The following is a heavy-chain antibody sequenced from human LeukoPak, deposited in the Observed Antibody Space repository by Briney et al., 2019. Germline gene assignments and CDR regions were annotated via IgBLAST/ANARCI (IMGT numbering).Heavy chain of an antibody. J-gene: IGHJ4*02. CDR3: ARDSHASSWYQDY. D-gene: IGHD6-13*01. Sequence: GGSLRLSCAASGFTLSGYWMSWVRQAPGKGLEWVANIKQDGSEKYYVDSVKGRFTISRDNAKNSLYLQMNSPRAEDTAVYYCARDSHASSWYQDYWGQGTLVTVSS. V-gene: IGHV3-7*03. CDR2: IKQDGSEK. CDR1: GFTLSGYW.